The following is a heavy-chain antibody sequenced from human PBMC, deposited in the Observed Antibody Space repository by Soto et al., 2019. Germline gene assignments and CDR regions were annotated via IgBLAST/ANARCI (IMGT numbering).Heavy chain of an antibody. CDR3: ARGRGGWFINQLLNACDI. Sequence: QVQLQESGPGLVKPSETLSLTCTVSGGSISSYYWSWIRQPPGKGLEWIGYIYYSGSTNYNPSLKSRVTISVDTSKNQFSLKLSSVTAADTAVYYCARGRGGWFINQLLNACDIWGQGTMVTVSS. V-gene: IGHV4-59*01. D-gene: IGHD2-2*01. CDR1: GGSISSYY. J-gene: IGHJ3*02. CDR2: IYYSGST.